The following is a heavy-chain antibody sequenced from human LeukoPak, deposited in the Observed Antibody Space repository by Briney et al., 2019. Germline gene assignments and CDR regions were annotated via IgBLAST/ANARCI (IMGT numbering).Heavy chain of an antibody. J-gene: IGHJ3*02. V-gene: IGHV3-15*01. CDR2: IKSKTDGGTT. D-gene: IGHD1-26*01. CDR1: GFTLINAW. Sequence: GGSLRLSCAASGFTLINAWMSWVRQAPGKGLEWVGRIKSKTDGGTTYYAAPVKGRFTISRDDSKNTLYLQMNSLKTEDTAVYYCSGSYYGIAAFDISGQGTMVTVSS. CDR3: SGSYYGIAAFDI.